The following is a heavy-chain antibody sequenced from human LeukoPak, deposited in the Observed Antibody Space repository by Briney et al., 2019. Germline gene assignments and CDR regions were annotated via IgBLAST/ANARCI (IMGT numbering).Heavy chain of an antibody. CDR2: IIPIFGTA. CDR1: GGTFSSYA. Sequence: SVKVSCKASGGTFSSYAISWVRQAPGQGLEWMGGIIPIFGTANCAQKFQGRVTITADESTSTAYMELSSLRSEDTAVYYCAAVVPAVMGYFDYWGQGTLVTVSS. V-gene: IGHV1-69*13. J-gene: IGHJ4*02. CDR3: AAVVPAVMGYFDY. D-gene: IGHD2-2*01.